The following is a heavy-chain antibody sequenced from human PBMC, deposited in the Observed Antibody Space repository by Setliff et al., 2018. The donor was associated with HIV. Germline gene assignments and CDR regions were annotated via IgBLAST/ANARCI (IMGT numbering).Heavy chain of an antibody. V-gene: IGHV1-2*06. CDR3: ALPRVFDSFHV. CDR2: ISPENGAA. J-gene: IGHJ3*01. CDR1: EFIILANK. Sequence: ASVKVSCKATEFIILANKMHWVRQAPGQGLEWIGRISPENGAAEYAPQFQGRVIMTVDTSISTAYLEIPRLTSDDAAVYYCALPRVFDSFHVWGQGTMVTVSS.